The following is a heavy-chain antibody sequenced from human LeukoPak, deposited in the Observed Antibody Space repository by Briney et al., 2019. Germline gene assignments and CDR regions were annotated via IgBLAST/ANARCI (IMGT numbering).Heavy chain of an antibody. D-gene: IGHD1-26*01. V-gene: IGHV4-39*07. J-gene: IGHJ4*02. CDR2: IYYTGTT. CDR3: ARDGRFPPEVLPRYFDY. CDR1: GGSISSSSFH. Sequence: PSETLSLTCTVSGGSISSSSFHWGWIRQPPGKGLEWIGSIYYTGTTYYNPSLKSRVTISVDTSKNQFSLKLSSVTAADTAVYYCARDGRFPPEVLPRYFDYWGQGTLVTVSS.